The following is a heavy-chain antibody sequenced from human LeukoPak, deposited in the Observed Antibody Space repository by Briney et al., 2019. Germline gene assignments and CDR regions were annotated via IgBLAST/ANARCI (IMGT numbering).Heavy chain of an antibody. CDR2: IKQDGSEK. D-gene: IGHD6-6*01. V-gene: IGHV3-7*01. CDR3: ARESIAARPYFDY. CDR1: GFTFSSYW. J-gene: IGHJ4*02. Sequence: GGSLRLSCAASGFTFSSYWMSWVRQAPGKGLEWVANIKQDGSEKYYVDSVKGRFTTSRDNAKNSLYLQMNSPRAEDTAVYYCARESIAARPYFDYWGQGTLVTVSS.